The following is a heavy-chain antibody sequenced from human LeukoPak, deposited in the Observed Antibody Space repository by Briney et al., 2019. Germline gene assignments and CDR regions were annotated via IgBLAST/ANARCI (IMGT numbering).Heavy chain of an antibody. V-gene: IGHV1-46*01. D-gene: IGHD5-18*01. Sequence: ASVKVSCKVSGYTLTELSMHWVRQAPGQGLEWMGIINPSGGSTSYAQKFQGRVTMTRDTSTSTVYMELSSLRSEDTAVYYCARDEQLWSFDYWGQGTLVTVSS. CDR1: GYTLTELS. CDR2: INPSGGST. J-gene: IGHJ4*02. CDR3: ARDEQLWSFDY.